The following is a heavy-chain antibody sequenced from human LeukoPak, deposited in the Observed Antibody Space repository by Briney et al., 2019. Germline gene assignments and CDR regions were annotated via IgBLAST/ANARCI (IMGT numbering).Heavy chain of an antibody. J-gene: IGHJ2*01. V-gene: IGHV3-21*01. CDR3: ARDRATPGWGNWYFDP. Sequence: GGSLRLSCAASGFTFSSYSMNWVRQAPGKGLEWVSSISSSGSYIYCADSLKGRFTISRDNAENSLYLQMNSLRAEDTAVYFCARDRATPGWGNWYFDPWGRGTLVTVSS. CDR2: ISSSGSYI. CDR1: GFTFSSYS. D-gene: IGHD6-19*01.